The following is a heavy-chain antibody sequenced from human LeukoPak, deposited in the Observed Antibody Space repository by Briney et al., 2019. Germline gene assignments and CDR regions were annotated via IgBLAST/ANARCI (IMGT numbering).Heavy chain of an antibody. Sequence: PGGSLRLSCAASGFTFSSYSMNWVRHAPGKGLEWVSYISSSSSTIYYADSVKGRFTISRDNAKNSLYLQMNSLRAEDTAVYYCATSSGYENGNYWGQGTLVTVSS. CDR2: ISSSSSTI. CDR3: ATSSGYENGNY. CDR1: GFTFSSYS. J-gene: IGHJ4*02. D-gene: IGHD5-12*01. V-gene: IGHV3-48*01.